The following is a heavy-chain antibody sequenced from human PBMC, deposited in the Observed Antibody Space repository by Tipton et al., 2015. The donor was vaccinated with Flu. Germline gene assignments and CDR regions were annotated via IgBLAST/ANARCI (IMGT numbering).Heavy chain of an antibody. CDR2: IYTSGST. CDR1: GGSLSSYY. V-gene: IGHV4-4*07. Sequence: TLSLTCTVSGGSLSSYYWSWIRQPAGKGLEWIGRIYTSGSTNYNSSLKSRVTMSVDPSKNQFSLRLNSVTAADTAVYYCARCNRITTFGVVIRGGYFDLWGRGTLVTVSS. J-gene: IGHJ2*01. CDR3: ARCNRITTFGVVIRGGYFDL. D-gene: IGHD3-3*01.